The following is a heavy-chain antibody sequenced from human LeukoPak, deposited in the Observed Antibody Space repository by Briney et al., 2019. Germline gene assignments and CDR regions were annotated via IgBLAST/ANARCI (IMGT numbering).Heavy chain of an antibody. D-gene: IGHD3-16*01. CDR2: ISSSSNTI. V-gene: IGHV3-48*04. Sequence: GGPMILSSAASGFTFSCYNINWLRQAPGKGLGWVSYISSSSNTIYCADTVKGRFTSSRDNAKHSLYMQMNSLRAEDTAVYYCARVYVSGHYMDDWGKGTTVTVSS. CDR1: GFTFSCYN. CDR3: ARVYVSGHYMDD. J-gene: IGHJ6*03.